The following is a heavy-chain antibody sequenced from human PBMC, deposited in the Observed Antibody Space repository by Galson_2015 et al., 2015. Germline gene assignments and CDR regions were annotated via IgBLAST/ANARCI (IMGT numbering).Heavy chain of an antibody. D-gene: IGHD2-15*01. Sequence: SVKVSCKASGGTFSIFAISWVRQAPGQRLEWMGGLLPIYGTPNYAQKFQGRVTITADESTSTAYMELSSLTSGDTAVFYCATSNADVYCSGGSCYLDSWGQGTLVTVSS. CDR2: LLPIYGTP. CDR3: ATSNADVYCSGGSCYLDS. CDR1: GGTFSIFA. V-gene: IGHV1-69*13. J-gene: IGHJ4*02.